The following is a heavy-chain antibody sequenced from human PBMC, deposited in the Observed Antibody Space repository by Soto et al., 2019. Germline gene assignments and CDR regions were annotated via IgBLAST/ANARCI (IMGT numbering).Heavy chain of an antibody. Sequence: QVQLVESGGGVVQPGRSLRLSCAASGFTFSSYGMHWVRQAPGKGLEWGAVIWYDGSNKYYADSVKGRFTISRDNSKNTLYRQMNSLRAEDPAVYYCARDGYCSGGSCYSVPVFDYWGQGTLVTVSS. J-gene: IGHJ4*02. D-gene: IGHD2-15*01. CDR1: GFTFSSYG. V-gene: IGHV3-33*01. CDR3: ARDGYCSGGSCYSVPVFDY. CDR2: IWYDGSNK.